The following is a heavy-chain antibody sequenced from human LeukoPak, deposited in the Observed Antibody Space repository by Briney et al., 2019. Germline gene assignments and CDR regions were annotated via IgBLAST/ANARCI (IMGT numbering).Heavy chain of an antibody. V-gene: IGHV4-34*01. CDR3: ARTPPPDFYDSSGYYYEGGDY. D-gene: IGHD3-22*01. J-gene: IGHJ4*02. CDR2: IYYNGST. CDR1: SGSFSGYY. Sequence: SETLSLTCAVYSGSFSGYYWSWIRQPPGKGLEWIGNIYYNGSTYYTPSLKSRLTISVDASKNQFSLKLSSVAAADTAVYYCARTPPPDFYDSSGYYYEGGDYWGQGTLVTVSS.